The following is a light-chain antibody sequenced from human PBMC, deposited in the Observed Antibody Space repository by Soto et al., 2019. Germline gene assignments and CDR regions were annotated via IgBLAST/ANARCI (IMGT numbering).Light chain of an antibody. Sequence: QSALTPPPSASGSPGQSVTISCTGTSSDVGGSNYVSWYQQHPGKAPKLMIYEVNKRPSGVHDRFSGSKSGNTASLTVSGLQAEDEADYYCSSYGGSNNYVFGTGTTLTVL. CDR1: SSDVGGSNY. V-gene: IGLV2-8*01. CDR3: SSYGGSNNYV. CDR2: EVN. J-gene: IGLJ1*01.